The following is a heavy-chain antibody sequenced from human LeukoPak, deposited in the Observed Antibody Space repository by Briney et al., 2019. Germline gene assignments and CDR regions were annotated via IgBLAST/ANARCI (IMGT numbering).Heavy chain of an antibody. CDR1: GYSISSNYY. V-gene: IGHV4-38-2*02. J-gene: IGHJ4*02. CDR3: TIGMATIPSTIVY. Sequence: SETLSLTCSVSGYSISSNYYWGWIRQPPGKGLEWIGSIYHNGSTYYNPSLKSRVTISEDTSKNQFSLKLSSVTATDTAVYYCTIGMATIPSTIVYWGQGTLVTVSS. D-gene: IGHD5-24*01. CDR2: IYHNGST.